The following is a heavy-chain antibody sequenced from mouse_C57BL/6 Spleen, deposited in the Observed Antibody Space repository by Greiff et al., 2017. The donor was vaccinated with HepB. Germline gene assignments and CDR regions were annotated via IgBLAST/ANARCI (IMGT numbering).Heavy chain of an antibody. CDR1: GYSFTGYF. Sequence: EVQLQQSGPELVKPGDSVKISCKASGYSFTGYFMNWVMQSHGKSLEWIGRINPYNGDTFYNQKFKGKATLTVDKSSSTAHMELRSLTSEDSAVYYCARDGSSYTAYWYFDVWGTGTTVTVSS. J-gene: IGHJ1*03. CDR2: INPYNGDT. V-gene: IGHV1-20*01. D-gene: IGHD1-1*01. CDR3: ARDGSSYTAYWYFDV.